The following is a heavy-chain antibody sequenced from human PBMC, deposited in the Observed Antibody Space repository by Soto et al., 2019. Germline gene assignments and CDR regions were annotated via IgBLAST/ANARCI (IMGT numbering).Heavy chain of an antibody. CDR2: SYYMGTT. V-gene: IGHV4-30-4*02. CDR3: ARKPYFPMARNDF. D-gene: IGHD3-10*01. CDR1: GASISIAYVF. J-gene: IGHJ4*02. Sequence: SDTRSRTYTVSGASISIAYVFWTWLRQPPGKGLEWLGYSYYMGTTYYNPSRKGRLIISIDTSRNHFSLSLNSVTAADKAVYFCARKPYFPMARNDFWGQGAQVTVSS.